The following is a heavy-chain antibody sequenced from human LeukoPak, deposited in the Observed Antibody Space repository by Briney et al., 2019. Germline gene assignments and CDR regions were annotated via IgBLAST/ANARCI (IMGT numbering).Heavy chain of an antibody. Sequence: GGSLRLSCAASGFTFSDYYMGWIRQAPGKGLGWVSYISSSGSTIYYADSVKGRFTISRDNAKNSLYLQMNSLRAEDTAVYYCARDYGSGSHLDYWGQGTLVTVSS. CDR2: ISSSGSTI. CDR1: GFTFSDYY. J-gene: IGHJ4*02. CDR3: ARDYGSGSHLDY. V-gene: IGHV3-11*01. D-gene: IGHD3-10*01.